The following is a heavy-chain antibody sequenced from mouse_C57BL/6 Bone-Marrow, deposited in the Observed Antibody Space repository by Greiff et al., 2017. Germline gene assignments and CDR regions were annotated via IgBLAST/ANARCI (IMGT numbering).Heavy chain of an antibody. D-gene: IGHD1-1*01. Sequence: QVQLQQSGAELVKPGASVKISCKASGYAFSSSWMNWVKQRPGKGLEWIGQINPGDGDTNYNGKFKGKATLTASKSSSTAYMQLSSLTSEDSAVFFCAAITTVVEGGYFDVWGTGTTVTVSS. V-gene: IGHV1-80*01. CDR1: GYAFSSSW. CDR2: INPGDGDT. CDR3: AAITTVVEGGYFDV. J-gene: IGHJ1*03.